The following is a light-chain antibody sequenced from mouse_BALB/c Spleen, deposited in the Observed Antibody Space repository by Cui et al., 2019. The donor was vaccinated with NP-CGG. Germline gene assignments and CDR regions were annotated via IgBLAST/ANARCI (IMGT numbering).Light chain of an antibody. Sequence: QAVVTQESALTTSPGATVTLTCRSSTGAVTTRNYANWVQEKPDHLFTGLIGGTNNRAPGIPARFSGSLIGDKAALTITGAQTEDEAIYFCALWYSNHWVFGGGTKLTVL. CDR1: TGAVTTRNY. CDR3: ALWYSNHWV. V-gene: IGLV1*01. J-gene: IGLJ1*01. CDR2: GTN.